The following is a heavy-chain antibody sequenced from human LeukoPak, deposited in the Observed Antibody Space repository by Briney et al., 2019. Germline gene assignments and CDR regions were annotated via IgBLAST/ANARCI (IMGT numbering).Heavy chain of an antibody. Sequence: GGSLRLSCAASGFTFSSYTMNWVRQPPGKGLEWVSNIGTSSTTIYYADSVKGRFTISRDNAKNTLYLQMNSLRGEDTAVYYCARSGVWSKGPDYWGQGTLVTVSS. CDR1: GFTFSSYT. CDR2: IGTSSTTI. CDR3: ARSGVWSKGPDY. V-gene: IGHV3-48*01. J-gene: IGHJ4*02. D-gene: IGHD1-26*01.